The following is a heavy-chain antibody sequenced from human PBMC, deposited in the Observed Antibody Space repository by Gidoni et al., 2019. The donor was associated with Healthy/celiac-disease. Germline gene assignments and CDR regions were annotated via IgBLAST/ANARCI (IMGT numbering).Heavy chain of an antibody. Sequence: EVQLVESRGGLVKPGGSLRLSCAASGFTFSSYSMNWVRQAPGKGLEWVSSISSSSSYIYYADSVKGRFTISRDNAKNSLYLQMNSLRAEDTAVYYCAREAYCGGDCPPDAFDIWGQGTMVTVSS. J-gene: IGHJ3*02. CDR2: ISSSSSYI. CDR1: GFTFSSYS. D-gene: IGHD2-21*02. V-gene: IGHV3-21*01. CDR3: AREAYCGGDCPPDAFDI.